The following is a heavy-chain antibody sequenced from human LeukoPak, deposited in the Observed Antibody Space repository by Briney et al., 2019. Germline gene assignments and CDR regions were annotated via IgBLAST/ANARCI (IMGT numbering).Heavy chain of an antibody. J-gene: IGHJ4*02. CDR1: GGSISSGSYY. CDR2: IYTSGST. Sequence: SETLSLTCTVSGGSISSGSYYWSWIRQPAGKGLERIGRIYTSGSTNYNPSLKSRVTISVDTSKNQFSLKLSSVTAADTAVYYCARVRLVTSRGGDYFDYWGQGTLVTVSS. V-gene: IGHV4-61*02. D-gene: IGHD4-17*01. CDR3: ARVRLVTSRGGDYFDY.